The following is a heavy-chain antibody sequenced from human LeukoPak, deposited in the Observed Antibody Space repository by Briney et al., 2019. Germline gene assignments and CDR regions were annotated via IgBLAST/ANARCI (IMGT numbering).Heavy chain of an antibody. CDR2: IYYSGRS. CDR1: GGSISSYY. V-gene: IGHV4-59*08. CDR3: ARHGSTEVHGAFDV. D-gene: IGHD2-2*01. Sequence: PSETLSLTCTVSGGSISSYYWSWIRQSPGKGLEWTGYIYYSGRSIYNPSLKSRVTMSLDTSKNQVSLKLSSVTAADTAVYYCARHGSTEVHGAFDVWGQGTMVTVSS. J-gene: IGHJ3*01.